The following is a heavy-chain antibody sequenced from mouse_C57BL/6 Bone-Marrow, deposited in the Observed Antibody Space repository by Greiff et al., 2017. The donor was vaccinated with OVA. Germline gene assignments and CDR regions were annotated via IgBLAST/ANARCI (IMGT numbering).Heavy chain of an antibody. Sequence: VKLQQSGAELVRPGASVTLSCKASGYTFTDYEMHWVKQTPVHGLEWIGAIDPETGGTAYNQKFKGKAILTADKSSSTAYMELRSLTSEDSAVYYCTRDGLRHAMDYWGQGTSVTVSS. J-gene: IGHJ4*01. V-gene: IGHV1-15*01. CDR1: GYTFTDYE. D-gene: IGHD3-1*01. CDR3: TRDGLRHAMDY. CDR2: IDPETGGT.